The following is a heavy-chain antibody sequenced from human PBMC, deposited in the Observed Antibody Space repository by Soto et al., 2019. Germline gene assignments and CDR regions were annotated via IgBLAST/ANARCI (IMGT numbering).Heavy chain of an antibody. Sequence: ASVKVSCKASGYTFTSYDINWVRQATGQGLEWMGWMNPNSGNTGYAQKFQGRVTMTRNTSISTAYMELSSLRSEDTAVYYCATAYYDAGPGIYGMDVWGQGTPVTVSS. D-gene: IGHD3-22*01. V-gene: IGHV1-8*01. CDR3: ATAYYDAGPGIYGMDV. CDR2: MNPNSGNT. CDR1: GYTFTSYD. J-gene: IGHJ6*02.